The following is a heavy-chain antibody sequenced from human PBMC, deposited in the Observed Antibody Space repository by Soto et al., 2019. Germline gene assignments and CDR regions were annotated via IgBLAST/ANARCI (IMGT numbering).Heavy chain of an antibody. CDR2: ISAYNGNT. J-gene: IGHJ5*02. D-gene: IGHD3-9*01. CDR1: GYTFTSYG. V-gene: IGHV1-18*01. Sequence: GASVKVSCKASGYTFTSYGISWVRQAPGQGLEWMGWISAYNGNTNYAQKLQGRVTMTTDTSTSTAYMELRSLRSDDTAVYYCARGGDILTGYYSPNWFDPWGQGTLVTVSS. CDR3: ARGGDILTGYYSPNWFDP.